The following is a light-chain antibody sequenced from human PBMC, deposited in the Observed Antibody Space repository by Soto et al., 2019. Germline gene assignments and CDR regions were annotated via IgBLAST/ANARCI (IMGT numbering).Light chain of an antibody. CDR3: QQYIRRPLS. J-gene: IGKJ5*01. V-gene: IGKV3-15*01. Sequence: EILMTQSPATLSLSPGEGVPLSCRAAQDVTNSVAWYQQKSGQAPRLLIYDASARASGVSARFSGSGSGTDFTLTISGLQAEDFAVYFCQQYIRRPLSFGQGTRLEIK. CDR1: QDVTNS. CDR2: DAS.